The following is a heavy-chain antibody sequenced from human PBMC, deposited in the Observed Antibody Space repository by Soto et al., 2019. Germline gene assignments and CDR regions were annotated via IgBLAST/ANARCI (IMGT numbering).Heavy chain of an antibody. Sequence: QVQLQESGPGLVKPSETLSLTCTVSGGSIRSYYWSWIRQPPGKGLEWIGSIYYSGSTNYKPSLKSRVTISVDTSKNQFSLKLNSVTAADTAVYYCARQGGWFDAWGQGTLVTVSS. CDR1: GGSIRSYY. J-gene: IGHJ5*02. D-gene: IGHD1-26*01. CDR3: ARQGGWFDA. V-gene: IGHV4-59*08. CDR2: IYYSGST.